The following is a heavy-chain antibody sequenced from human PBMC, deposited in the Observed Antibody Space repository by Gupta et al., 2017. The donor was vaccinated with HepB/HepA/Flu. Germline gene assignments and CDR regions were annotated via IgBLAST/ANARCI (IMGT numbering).Heavy chain of an antibody. D-gene: IGHD2-2*01. CDR2: INPNSGGT. CDR1: YG. J-gene: IGHJ6*03. Sequence: YGMHWVRQAPGQGLEWMGWINPNSGGTNYAQKFQGRVTMTRDTSISTAYMELSRLRSDDTAVYYCARGRVVPAASYYYYYYMDVWGKGTTVTVSS. CDR3: ARGRVVPAASYYYYYYMDV. V-gene: IGHV1-2*02.